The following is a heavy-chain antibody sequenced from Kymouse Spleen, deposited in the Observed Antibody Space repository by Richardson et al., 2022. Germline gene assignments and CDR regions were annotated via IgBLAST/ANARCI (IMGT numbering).Heavy chain of an antibody. CDR2: IYSCGST. V-gene: IGHV3-66*03. J-gene: IGHJ6*02. D-gene: IGHD4-11,IGHD4-11*01,IGHD5-24*01. CDR1: GFTVSSNY. Sequence: EVQLVESGGGLIQPGGSLRLSCAASGFTVSSNYMSWVRQAPGKGLEWVSVIYSCGSTYYADSVKGRFTISRDNSKNTLYLQMNSLRAEDTAVYYCARVDSRGYYGMDVWGQGTTVTVSS. CDR3: ARVDSRGYYGMDV.